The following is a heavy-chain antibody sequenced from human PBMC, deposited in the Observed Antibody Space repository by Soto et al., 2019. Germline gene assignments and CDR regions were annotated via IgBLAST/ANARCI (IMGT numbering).Heavy chain of an antibody. CDR1: GFTFSSYW. CDR2: IKQDGSEK. CDR3: ARVGVASWGCFDP. V-gene: IGHV3-7*03. J-gene: IGHJ5*02. Sequence: EVQLVESGGGLVQPGGSLRLSCAASGFTFSSYWMSWVRQAPGKGLEWVANIKQDGSEKYYVDSVKGRFTISRDNAKNSLYLQMNSLRAEDTAVYYCARVGVASWGCFDPWGQGTLVTVSS. D-gene: IGHD3-3*01.